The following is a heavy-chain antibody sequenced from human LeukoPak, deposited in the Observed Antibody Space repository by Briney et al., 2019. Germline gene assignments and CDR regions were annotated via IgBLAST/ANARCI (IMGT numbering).Heavy chain of an antibody. CDR3: ARIRGAWYYSLDY. V-gene: IGHV3-23*01. CDR1: GFTFSTYA. D-gene: IGHD6-19*01. CDR2: MSGSGGSGT. J-gene: IGHJ4*02. Sequence: GGSLRLSCAASGFTFSTYAMSWVRQAPGKGLERVSVMSGSGGSGTYYADSVKGRFTISRGNARNSLYLQLSSLRAEDTAVYYCARIRGAWYYSLDYWGQGTLVTVSS.